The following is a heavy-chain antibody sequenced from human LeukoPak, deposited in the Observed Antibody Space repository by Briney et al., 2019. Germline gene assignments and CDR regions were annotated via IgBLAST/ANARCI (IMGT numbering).Heavy chain of an antibody. CDR1: GFTFYSHG. CDR3: ARVRGPTVYTYYLDV. D-gene: IGHD1-14*01. J-gene: IGHJ6*03. V-gene: IGHV3-48*04. CDR2: ISPDSATI. Sequence: PGGSLRLSCAASGFTFYSHGMIWVRQAPGKGLEWVSYISPDSATIYYADSVKGRFTISRDHAKNSLYLQMISLRAEDTAVYSCARVRGPTVYTYYLDVWGKGTTVTVSS.